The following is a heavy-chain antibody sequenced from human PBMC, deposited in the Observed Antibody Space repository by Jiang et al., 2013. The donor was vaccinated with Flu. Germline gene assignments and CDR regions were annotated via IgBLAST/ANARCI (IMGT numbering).Heavy chain of an antibody. Sequence: GSGLVKPSETLSLTCTVSGYSISSGYYWGWVRQPPGKGLEWIGSIYQSGSTYYNPSLNSRVTISVDTSKNQFSLKLSSVTAADTAVYYCARGRAAAGRYYFDYWGQGTLVTVSS. D-gene: IGHD6-13*01. CDR3: ARGRAAAGRYYFDY. J-gene: IGHJ4*02. V-gene: IGHV4-38-2*02. CDR2: IYQSGST. CDR1: GYSISSGYY.